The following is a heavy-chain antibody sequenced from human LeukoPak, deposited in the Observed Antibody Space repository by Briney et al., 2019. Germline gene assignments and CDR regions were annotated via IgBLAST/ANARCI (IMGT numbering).Heavy chain of an antibody. V-gene: IGHV3-20*04. CDR2: INWDGGST. CDR3: ARVQHLDYQYFYYMDV. J-gene: IGHJ6*03. D-gene: IGHD2-21*01. Sequence: PGGSLRLSCVASGFTFEDYGMSWVRQVPGKGLEWVSGINWDGGSTGYVDSVKGRFTISRDNVRNSLYLQMNSLRADDTALYYCARVQHLDYQYFYYMDVWGKGTTVTVSS. CDR1: GFTFEDYG.